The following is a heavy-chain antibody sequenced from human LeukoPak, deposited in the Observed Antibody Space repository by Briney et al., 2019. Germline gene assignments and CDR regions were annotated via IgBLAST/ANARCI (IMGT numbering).Heavy chain of an antibody. CDR1: GYTFTSYG. V-gene: IGHV1-18*01. CDR2: ISAYNGNT. Sequence: ASVKVSCKASGYTFTSYGISWVRQAPGQGLEWMGWISAYNGNTNYAQKLQGRVTMTTDTSTSTAYMELRSLRSDDTAVYYCARDGVAMVSGYYYGVDVWGQGTTVTVSS. CDR3: ARDGVAMVSGYYYGVDV. J-gene: IGHJ6*02. D-gene: IGHD5-18*01.